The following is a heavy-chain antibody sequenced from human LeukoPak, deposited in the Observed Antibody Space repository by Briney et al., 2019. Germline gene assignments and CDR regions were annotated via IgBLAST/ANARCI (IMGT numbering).Heavy chain of an antibody. CDR1: GGSISSYY. V-gene: IGHV4-59*12. J-gene: IGHJ4*02. Sequence: KPSETLSLTCTVSGGSISSYYWSWIRQPPGKGLEWIGYIYYSGSTNYNPSLKSRVTISVDTSKNQFSLKLSSVTAADTAVYYCARVGEYCSSTSCLYIGSENYDSSGYLPDYWGQGTLVTVSS. CDR2: IYYSGST. CDR3: ARVGEYCSSTSCLYIGSENYDSSGYLPDY. D-gene: IGHD2-2*01.